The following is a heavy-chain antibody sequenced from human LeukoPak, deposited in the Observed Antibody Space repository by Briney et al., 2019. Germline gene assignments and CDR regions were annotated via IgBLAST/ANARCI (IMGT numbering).Heavy chain of an antibody. CDR3: SRDTSAAYDILTGYPYYFDY. V-gene: IGHV3-30-3*01. Sequence: GGSLRLSCAASGFTFSSYAMHWVRQAPGKGLEWVAVISYDGSNKYYADSVKGRFTISRDNSKNTLYLQMYSLRAEDTAVYYCSRDTSAAYDILTGYPYYFDYWGQGTLVTVSS. J-gene: IGHJ4*02. D-gene: IGHD3-9*01. CDR2: ISYDGSNK. CDR1: GFTFSSYA.